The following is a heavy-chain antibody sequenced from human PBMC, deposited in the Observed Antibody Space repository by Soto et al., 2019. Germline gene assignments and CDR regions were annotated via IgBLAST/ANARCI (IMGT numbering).Heavy chain of an antibody. D-gene: IGHD1-26*01. J-gene: IGHJ4*02. CDR3: ARDMDSGAYYPFDY. CDR1: GYTFSSHG. Sequence: QVQLVQSGAEVKKPGASVKVSCQASGYTFSSHGINWVRQAPGQGLEWIGWISPYTSHTSDAQNLQGRVSMTTDTSTNTAYMELRSLRSDDTAVYYCARDMDSGAYYPFDYWGQGTLVTVSS. CDR2: ISPYTSHT. V-gene: IGHV1-18*01.